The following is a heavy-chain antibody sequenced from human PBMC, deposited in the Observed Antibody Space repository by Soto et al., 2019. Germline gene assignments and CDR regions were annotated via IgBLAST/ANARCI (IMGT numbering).Heavy chain of an antibody. CDR3: AKDGSHNFDY. D-gene: IGHD1-26*01. Sequence: QVQLVESGGGVVQPGRSLRLSCAASGFTFSHYAMHWVRQAPGKGLEWVALMSYDGSNEYYADSVKGRFTISRDNSKNSLYLHMNSVRAEDTAVYYCAKDGSHNFDYWGQGTLVTVSS. J-gene: IGHJ4*02. CDR1: GFTFSHYA. CDR2: MSYDGSNE. V-gene: IGHV3-30*18.